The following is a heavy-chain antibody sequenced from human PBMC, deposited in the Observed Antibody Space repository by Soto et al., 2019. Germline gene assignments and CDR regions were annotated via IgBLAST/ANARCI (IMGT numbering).Heavy chain of an antibody. CDR1: GYTFTNYG. V-gene: IGHV1-18*04. Sequence: QLQLVQSGTELKKPGASVKVSCKASGYTFTNYGITWVRQAPGQGLEWMGWINADYGNTNYEQKFQGRVTMTTDTSTNTAYMELRSLTSDDTAVYYCARKSLSNFNWFDPWGQGTLVTVSS. CDR2: INADYGNT. D-gene: IGHD4-4*01. CDR3: ARKSLSNFNWFDP. J-gene: IGHJ5*02.